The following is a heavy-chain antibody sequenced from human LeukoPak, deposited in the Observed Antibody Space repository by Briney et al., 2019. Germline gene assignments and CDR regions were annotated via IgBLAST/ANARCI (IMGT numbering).Heavy chain of an antibody. J-gene: IGHJ4*02. CDR2: IYHSGST. CDR1: GGSISSGGYS. V-gene: IGHV4-30-2*01. Sequence: SETLSLTCAVSGGSISSGGYSWSWIRQPPGKGLEWIGYIYHSGSTYYNPSLKSRVTISVDRSKNQFSLKLSSVTAADTAVYYCARGPYYYDSSGYYNYFDYWGQGTLVTVSS. CDR3: ARGPYYYDSSGYYNYFDY. D-gene: IGHD3-22*01.